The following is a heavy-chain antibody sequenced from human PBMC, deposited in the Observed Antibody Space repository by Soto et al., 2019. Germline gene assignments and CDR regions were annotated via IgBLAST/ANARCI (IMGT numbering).Heavy chain of an antibody. CDR1: GFTFSIYI. CDR3: TRGIASSSLVTFDV. CDR2: ISSTSTNI. V-gene: IGHV3-21*01. Sequence: EVQLVESGGGLVKPGGSLRLSCAASGFTFSIYIMHWVRQAPGQGLEWIATISSTSTNIYYADSVKGRITISRDNPKNSLSLQMDSLRREDTAVYYCTRGIASSSLVTFDVWGQGTMVTVSP. J-gene: IGHJ3*01. D-gene: IGHD2-21*01.